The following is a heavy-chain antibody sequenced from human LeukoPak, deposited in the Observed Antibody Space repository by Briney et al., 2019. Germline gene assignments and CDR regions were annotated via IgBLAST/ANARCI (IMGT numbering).Heavy chain of an antibody. CDR1: GYTFTNYD. CDR2: ISAYNGNT. D-gene: IGHD3-10*01. J-gene: IGHJ4*02. CDR3: ARGSGSSSFDY. Sequence: ASVKVSCKASGYTFTNYDINWVRQATGQGLEWMGWISAYNGNTNSAQKFQGRVTMTRDTSISTAYMELSRLTSDDSAVYYCARGSGSSSFDYWGQGTLVTVSS. V-gene: IGHV1-2*02.